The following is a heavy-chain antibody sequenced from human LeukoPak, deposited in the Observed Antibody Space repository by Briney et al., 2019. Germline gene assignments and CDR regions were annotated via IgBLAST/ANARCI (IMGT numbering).Heavy chain of an antibody. J-gene: IGHJ6*02. D-gene: IGHD4-17*01. CDR2: IYYSGST. CDR3: ARGTVTLDYYYGMDV. Sequence: PSETLSLTCAVYGGSFSGYYWSWIRQPPGKGLEWIGYIYYSGSTNYNPSLKSRVTISVDTSKNQFSLKLSSVTAADTAVYYCARGTVTLDYYYGMDVWGQGTTVTVSS. CDR1: GGSFSGYY. V-gene: IGHV4-59*01.